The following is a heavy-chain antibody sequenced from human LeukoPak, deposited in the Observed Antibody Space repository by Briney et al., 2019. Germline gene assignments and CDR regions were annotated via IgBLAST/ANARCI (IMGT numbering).Heavy chain of an antibody. CDR3: ARAVLRRDWFGP. Sequence: SETLSLTCTVSGGSISSYYWSWIRQPPGKGLEWIGYIYYSGSTNYNPSLKSRVTISVDTSKNQFSLKLSSVTAADTAVYYCARAVLRRDWFGPWGQGTLVTVSS. CDR2: IYYSGST. CDR1: GGSISSYY. D-gene: IGHD2/OR15-2a*01. J-gene: IGHJ5*02. V-gene: IGHV4-59*01.